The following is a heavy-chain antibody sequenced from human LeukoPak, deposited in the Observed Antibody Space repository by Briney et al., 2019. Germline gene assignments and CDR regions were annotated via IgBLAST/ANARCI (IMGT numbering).Heavy chain of an antibody. V-gene: IGHV1-46*01. CDR3: ARAWLRNILTGYYDY. D-gene: IGHD3-9*01. CDR1: GYTFTSYY. CDR2: INPSGGST. J-gene: IGHJ4*02. Sequence: ASVKVSCNASGYTFTSYYMHWVRQAPGQGLEWMGIINPSGGSTSYAQKFQGRVTMTRDMSTSTVYMELSSLRSEDTAVYYCARAWLRNILTGYYDYWGQGTLVTVSS.